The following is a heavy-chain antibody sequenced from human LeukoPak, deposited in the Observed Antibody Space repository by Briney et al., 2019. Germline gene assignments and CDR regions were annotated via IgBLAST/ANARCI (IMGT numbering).Heavy chain of an antibody. V-gene: IGHV3-21*01. CDR1: GFTFSSYS. Sequence: GGSLRLSCAASGFTFSSYSMNWVRQAPGKGLEWASSISSSSSYIYYADSVKGRFTISRDNAKNSLYLQMNSLRAEDTAVYYCARDRYDSSGYYYWGQGTLVTVSS. CDR2: ISSSSSYI. D-gene: IGHD3-22*01. J-gene: IGHJ4*02. CDR3: ARDRYDSSGYYY.